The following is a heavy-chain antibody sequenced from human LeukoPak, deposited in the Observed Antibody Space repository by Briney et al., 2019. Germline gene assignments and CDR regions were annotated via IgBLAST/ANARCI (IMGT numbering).Heavy chain of an antibody. V-gene: IGHV3-74*01. J-gene: IGHJ4*02. Sequence: PGGSLRLSCAASGVTFGPYWMHWIRQAPGKGLVWVARINGDGSSANYADSVKGRFTISRDNAKNTLYLQMDSLRVEDTAVYYCARDRGYKPDYWGQGTLVTVSS. D-gene: IGHD5-12*01. CDR2: INGDGSSA. CDR1: GVTFGPYW. CDR3: ARDRGYKPDY.